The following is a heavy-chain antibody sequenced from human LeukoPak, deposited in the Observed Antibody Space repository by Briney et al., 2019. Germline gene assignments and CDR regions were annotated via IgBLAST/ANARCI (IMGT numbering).Heavy chain of an antibody. J-gene: IGHJ4*02. CDR2: MNPNSGNT. CDR1: GYTFTSYD. Sequence: APVKVSCKASGYTFTSYDINWVRQATGQGLEWMGWMNPNSGNTGYAQKFQGRVTITRNTSISTAYMELRSLRSDDTAVYYCARVGYGGRQGDFDYWGQGTLVTVSS. V-gene: IGHV1-8*03. CDR3: ARVGYGGRQGDFDY. D-gene: IGHD4-23*01.